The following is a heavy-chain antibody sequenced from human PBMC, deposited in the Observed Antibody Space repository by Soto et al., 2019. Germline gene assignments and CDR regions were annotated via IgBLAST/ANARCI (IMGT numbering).Heavy chain of an antibody. D-gene: IGHD3-3*01. Sequence: GASVKVSCKASGYTFTGYYMHWVRQAPGQGLEWMGWINPNSGGTNYAQKFQGWVTMTRDTPISTAYMELSRLRSDGTAVYYCARGNLFYYGNNWFDPWGQGTLVTVSS. CDR3: ARGNLFYYGNNWFDP. V-gene: IGHV1-2*04. J-gene: IGHJ5*02. CDR2: INPNSGGT. CDR1: GYTFTGYY.